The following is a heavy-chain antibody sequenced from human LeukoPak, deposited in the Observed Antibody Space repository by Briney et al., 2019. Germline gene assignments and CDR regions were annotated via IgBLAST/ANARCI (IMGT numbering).Heavy chain of an antibody. CDR2: IYYSGGT. V-gene: IGHV4-39*01. Sequence: PSETLSLTCTVSGGSISSSSYYWGWIRQPPGKGLEWIGSIYYSGGTYYNPSLKSRVTISVDTSKNQFSLKLSSVTAADTAVYYCASIKIRYNLSGFDYWGQGTLVTVSS. CDR1: GGSISSSSYY. J-gene: IGHJ4*02. D-gene: IGHD1-1*01. CDR3: ASIKIRYNLSGFDY.